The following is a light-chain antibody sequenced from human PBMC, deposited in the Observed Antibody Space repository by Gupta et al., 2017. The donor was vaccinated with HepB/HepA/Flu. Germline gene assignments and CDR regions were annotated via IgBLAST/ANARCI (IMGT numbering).Light chain of an antibody. Sequence: EIVMTQSPATLSVSPGDRATLSCRASQNINDYLAWYQQKPGQAPRLLIYGSSTRATGIPARFSGSGSGTDFTLAISRLQSEDFAVYYCQQYYNWPCSFGQGTKMEIK. CDR1: QNINDY. CDR2: GSS. J-gene: IGKJ2*04. CDR3: QQYYNWPCS. V-gene: IGKV3-15*01.